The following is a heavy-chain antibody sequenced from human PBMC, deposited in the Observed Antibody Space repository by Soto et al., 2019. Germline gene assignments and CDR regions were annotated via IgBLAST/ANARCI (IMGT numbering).Heavy chain of an antibody. CDR3: ARVPTMVRGVYYFDY. D-gene: IGHD3-10*01. J-gene: IGHJ4*02. Sequence: SETLSLTCAVYGGSFSGYYWSWIRQPPGKGLEWIGEINHSGSTNYNPSLKSRVTISVDTSKNQFSLKLSSVTAADTAVYYCARVPTMVRGVYYFDYWGQGTLVTVSS. CDR1: GGSFSGYY. CDR2: INHSGST. V-gene: IGHV4-34*01.